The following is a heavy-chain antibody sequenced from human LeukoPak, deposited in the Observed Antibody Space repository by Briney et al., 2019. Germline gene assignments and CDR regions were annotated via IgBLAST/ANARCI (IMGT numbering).Heavy chain of an antibody. J-gene: IGHJ5*02. D-gene: IGHD6-19*01. CDR2: MNPNSGNT. V-gene: IGHV1-8*03. Sequence: GASVKVSCKASGYTFTSYDINWVRQATGQGLEWMGWMNPNSGNTGYAQKFQGRVTITRNTSISTAYMELSSLRSEDTAVYYCARGEVAGLRNWFDPWGQGTLVTVSS. CDR1: GYTFTSYD. CDR3: ARGEVAGLRNWFDP.